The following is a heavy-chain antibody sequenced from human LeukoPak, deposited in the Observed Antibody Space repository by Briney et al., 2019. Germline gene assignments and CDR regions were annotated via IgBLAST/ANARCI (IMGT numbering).Heavy chain of an antibody. CDR2: DNHVGDT. V-gene: IGHV4-34*01. CDR3: ARGRRVSGVRRINWARRENYYYYYIDV. CDR1: GDSFSGYL. J-gene: IGHJ6*03. D-gene: IGHD5-24*01. Sequence: SETLSLTCAVYGDSFSGYLWTWIRQSPGKGLEWIGDDNHVGDTNLNPSLRGRVAIPVDTAKNQFSLRVTSVTGADTGLYFCARGRRVSGVRRINWARRENYYYYYIDVWGKGTTVIVS.